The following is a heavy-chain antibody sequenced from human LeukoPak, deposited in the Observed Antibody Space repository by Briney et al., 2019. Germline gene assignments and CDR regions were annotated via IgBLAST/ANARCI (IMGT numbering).Heavy chain of an antibody. CDR2: INNDGSST. J-gene: IGHJ6*02. Sequence: PGGSLRLSCAASGFTFSSYSMNWVRQAPGKGLEWVSSINNDGSSTTYADSVKGRFTISRDNAKNTMYVQMNSLRAEDTAVYYCARGNYYGMDVWGQGTTVTVSS. CDR3: ARGNYYGMDV. CDR1: GFTFSSYS. V-gene: IGHV3-74*01.